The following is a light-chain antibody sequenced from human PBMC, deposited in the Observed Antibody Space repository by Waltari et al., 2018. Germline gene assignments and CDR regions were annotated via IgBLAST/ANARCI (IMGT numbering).Light chain of an antibody. CDR2: EVS. CDR1: DRDVGSYAF. J-gene: IGLJ1*01. CDR3: SSYTTSSAPGV. V-gene: IGLV2-14*01. Sequence: QSALTQPASVSGSPGQSITISCPGTDRDVGSYAFVSWYQQLPGKAPHLIIYEVSNRPSGISNRFSASKSGNTASLTISGLQAEDEADYYCSSYTTSSAPGVFGTGTRVTVL.